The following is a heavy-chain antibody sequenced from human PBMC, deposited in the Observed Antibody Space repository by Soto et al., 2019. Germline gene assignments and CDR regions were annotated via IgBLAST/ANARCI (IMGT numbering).Heavy chain of an antibody. CDR2: INHSGST. J-gene: IGHJ5*02. CDR1: GGSFSGYY. CDR3: ARRGRVLRFLEWSYNWFDP. D-gene: IGHD3-3*01. V-gene: IGHV4-34*01. Sequence: SETLSLTCGVYGGSFSGYYWSWIRQPPGKGLEWIGEINHSGSTNYNPSLKSRVTISVDTSKNQFSLKLSSVTAADTAVYYCARRGRVLRFLEWSYNWFDPWGQGTLVTVSS.